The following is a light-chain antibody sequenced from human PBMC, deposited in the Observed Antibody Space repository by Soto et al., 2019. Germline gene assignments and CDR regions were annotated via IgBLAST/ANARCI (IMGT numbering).Light chain of an antibody. CDR1: QTISTW. CDR2: DAS. V-gene: IGKV1-5*01. Sequence: DIQVTQSPPTLSASVGDRVTITCRASQTISTWMAWYQQKPGKAPKLLVYDASTLQSGVASRFSGSGSGTEFTLTISSLQPEDFGTYYCQQFKSYPITFGQGTRLEIK. J-gene: IGKJ5*01. CDR3: QQFKSYPIT.